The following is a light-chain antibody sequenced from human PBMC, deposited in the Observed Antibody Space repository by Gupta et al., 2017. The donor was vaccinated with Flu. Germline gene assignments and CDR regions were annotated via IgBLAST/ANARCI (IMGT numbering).Light chain of an antibody. CDR2: RAS. Sequence: GERATRSCRASQSVSSNLDWYQQKPGQAPRLLIYRASTRATDIPARFSGSGSGAEFTLTISSLQSEDFAVYYCQQDQNWPRTFGQGTKVEVK. J-gene: IGKJ1*01. V-gene: IGKV3-15*01. CDR3: QQDQNWPRT. CDR1: QSVSSN.